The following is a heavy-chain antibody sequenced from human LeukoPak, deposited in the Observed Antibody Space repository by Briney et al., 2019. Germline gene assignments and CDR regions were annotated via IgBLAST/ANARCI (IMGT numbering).Heavy chain of an antibody. V-gene: IGHV1/OR15-1*01. CDR3: AKVQPITGTGGTFDY. D-gene: IGHD1-20*01. Sequence: ASVKVSCKASGYIFTDYYMHWVRQAPGQELGWMGRINPNSGGTNYAQKFQGRVTMTRDTSISTAYTELSSLRSEDTATYYCAKVQPITGTGGTFDYWGQGTLVTVSS. CDR2: INPNSGGT. CDR1: GYIFTDYY. J-gene: IGHJ4*02.